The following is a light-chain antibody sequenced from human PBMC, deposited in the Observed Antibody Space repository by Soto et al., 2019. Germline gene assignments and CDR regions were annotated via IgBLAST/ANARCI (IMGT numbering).Light chain of an antibody. V-gene: IGKV3-20*01. CDR3: QQYGSSGT. Sequence: EIVLTQSPATLSLSPGERATLYCRASQSVSSSYLAWYQQKPGQAPRLLIYGASNRATGIPDRFSGSGSGTDFTLTISRLEPEDFAVYYCQQYGSSGTLGQGTKVDI. CDR1: QSVSSSY. J-gene: IGKJ1*01. CDR2: GAS.